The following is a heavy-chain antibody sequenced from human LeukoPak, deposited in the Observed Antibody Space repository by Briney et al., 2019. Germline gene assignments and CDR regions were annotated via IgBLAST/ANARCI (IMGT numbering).Heavy chain of an antibody. CDR1: GFTFSSYA. J-gene: IGHJ4*02. CDR2: ISYDGSNK. D-gene: IGHD6-13*01. V-gene: IGHV3-30*04. Sequence: GGSLRLSCAASGFTFSSYAMHWVRQAPGKGLEWVAVISYDGSNKYYADSVKGRFTISRDNSKNTLYRQMNSLRAEDTAVYYCAREHSSSSDYWGQGTLVTVSS. CDR3: AREHSSSSDY.